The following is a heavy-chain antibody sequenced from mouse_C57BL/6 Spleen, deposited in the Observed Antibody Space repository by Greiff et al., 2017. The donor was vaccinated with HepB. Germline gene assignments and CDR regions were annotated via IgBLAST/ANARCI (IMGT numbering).Heavy chain of an antibody. J-gene: IGHJ3*01. CDR1: GYTFTSYW. CDR2: IDPNSGGT. D-gene: IGHD1-1*01. Sequence: QVQLQQPGAELVKPGASVKLSCKASGYTFTSYWMHWVKQRPGRGLEWIGRIDPNSGGTKYNEKFKSKATLTVDKPSSTAYMQLSRLTSEDSAGYYCARGRDGSGGFAYWGQGTLVTVSA. CDR3: ARGRDGSGGFAY. V-gene: IGHV1-72*01.